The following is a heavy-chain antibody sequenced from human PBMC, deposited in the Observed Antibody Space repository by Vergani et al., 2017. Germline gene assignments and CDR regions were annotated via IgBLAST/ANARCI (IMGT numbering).Heavy chain of an antibody. Sequence: QVQLVQSGAEVKKPGASVKVSCKASGYTFTGYYMHWVRQAPGQGLEWMGWIKPNSGGTNYAQKFQGRVTMTRDTSISTAYMELSRLRSDDTAVYYCARGLPYYYGSGSYGYWGQGTLVTVSS. CDR2: IKPNSGGT. CDR3: ARGLPYYYGSGSYGY. D-gene: IGHD3-10*01. J-gene: IGHJ4*02. V-gene: IGHV1-2*02. CDR1: GYTFTGYY.